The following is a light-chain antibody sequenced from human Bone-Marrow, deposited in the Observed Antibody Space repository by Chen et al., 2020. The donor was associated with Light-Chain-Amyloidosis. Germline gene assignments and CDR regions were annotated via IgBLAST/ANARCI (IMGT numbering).Light chain of an antibody. V-gene: IGLV3-25*03. Sequence: SHELTQPPAGSVSPGQTARIPCSGDTLPKQYVCWYQQQPGQAPVLVLYRDSERPSGIPERFSDSNSGTTAPLPISGVQAADQADYYCHSTYNNVTPWLFGGGTQLTVL. CDR2: RDS. J-gene: IGLJ3*02. CDR1: TLPKQY. CDR3: HSTYNNVTPWL.